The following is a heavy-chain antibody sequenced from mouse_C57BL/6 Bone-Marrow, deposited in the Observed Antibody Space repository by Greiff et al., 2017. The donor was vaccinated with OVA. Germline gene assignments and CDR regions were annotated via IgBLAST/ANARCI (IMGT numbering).Heavy chain of an antibody. CDR3: VAYDSNGAWFAD. CDR1: GYAFSSSW. J-gene: IGHJ3*01. CDR2: IYPGGGDT. Sequence: VQLQESGPELVKPGASVKISCKASGYAFSSSWMNWVKQRPGKGLEWIGRIYPGGGDTNYNGKVKGKATLTADKSYSTAYMQLSSLTSEDSEVYFCVAYDSNGAWFADWGQGTLVTVSA. V-gene: IGHV1-82*01. D-gene: IGHD2-5*01.